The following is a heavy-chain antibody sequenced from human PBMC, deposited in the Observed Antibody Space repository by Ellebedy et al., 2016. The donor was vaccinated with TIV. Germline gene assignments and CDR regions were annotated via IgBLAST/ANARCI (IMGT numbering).Heavy chain of an antibody. D-gene: IGHD2-21*02. CDR3: ARTDPWQPIDD. J-gene: IGHJ4*02. CDR1: GGSVSSTRYY. Sequence: MPSETLSLTCSVSGGSVSSTRYYWAWIRQPPGKGLEYIGSVLYSGSPYYNPSFKSRVTLSADTSKNQFSLNLRTVTAADTAVYYCARTDPWQPIDDWGQGILVFVSS. CDR2: VLYSGSP. V-gene: IGHV4-39*01.